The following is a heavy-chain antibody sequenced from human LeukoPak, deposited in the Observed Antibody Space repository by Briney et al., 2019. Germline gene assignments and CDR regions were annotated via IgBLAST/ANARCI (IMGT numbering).Heavy chain of an antibody. D-gene: IGHD5-18*01. CDR1: GFTFNSYA. CDR2: ISGTGGRT. J-gene: IGHJ4*02. Sequence: GGSLRLSCAASGFTFNSYAMSWVRQAPGEGLEWVSAISGTGGRTYYADSVKGRFTISRDNSKNTLYLQMNSLRAEDTALYYCAKQGIYSYDIYPASSLYYFDYWGQGTLVTVSS. V-gene: IGHV3-23*01. CDR3: AKQGIYSYDIYPASSLYYFDY.